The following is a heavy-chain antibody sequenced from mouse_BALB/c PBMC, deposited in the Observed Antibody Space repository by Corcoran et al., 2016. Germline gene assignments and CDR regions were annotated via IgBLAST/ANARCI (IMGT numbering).Heavy chain of an antibody. D-gene: IGHD2-3*01. CDR3: ARSGDGYYYAMDY. CDR1: GFSLSTSGLG. V-gene: IGHV8-12*01. J-gene: IGHJ4*01. Sequence: HVTLKESGPGILQPSQTLSLTCSFSGFSLSTSGLGVSWIRQPSGKGLEWLAPIYWDDDKRNNPSLKSRLTISKDTSSNQVFLKITSVDTADTATYYCARSGDGYYYAMDYWGQGTSVTVSS. CDR2: IYWDDDK.